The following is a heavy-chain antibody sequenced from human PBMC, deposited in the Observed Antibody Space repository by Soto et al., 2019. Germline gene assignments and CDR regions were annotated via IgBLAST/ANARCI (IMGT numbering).Heavy chain of an antibody. D-gene: IGHD3-22*01. CDR3: ARVRYYDSSGYTFFWYFDY. V-gene: IGHV1-18*01. Sequence: QVQLVQSGAEVKKPGASVKVSCKASGYTFTSYGISWVRQAPGQGLEWMGWISAYNGNTNYAQKLQGRVTMTTDTSTSTAYMELRSLRSDDTAVYYCARVRYYDSSGYTFFWYFDYWGQGTLVTVSS. J-gene: IGHJ4*02. CDR2: ISAYNGNT. CDR1: GYTFTSYG.